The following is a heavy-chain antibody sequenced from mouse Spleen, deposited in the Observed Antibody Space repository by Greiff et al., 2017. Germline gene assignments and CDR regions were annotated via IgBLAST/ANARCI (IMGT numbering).Heavy chain of an antibody. CDR2: ISYDGSN. CDR1: GYSITSGYY. D-gene: IGHD2-4*01. CDR3: ARDKAVIYYDYDVD. J-gene: IGHJ3*01. Sequence: EVQVVESGPGLVKPSQSLSLTCSVTGYSITSGYYWNWIRQFPGNKLEWMGYISYDGSNNYNPSLKNRISITRDTSKNQFFLKLNSVTTEDTATYYCARDKAVIYYDYDVDWGQGTLVTVSA. V-gene: IGHV3-6*02.